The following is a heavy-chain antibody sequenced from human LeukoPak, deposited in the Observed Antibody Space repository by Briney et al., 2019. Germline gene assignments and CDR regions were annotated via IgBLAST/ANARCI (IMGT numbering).Heavy chain of an antibody. J-gene: IGHJ6*02. CDR2: ISSSGSTI. D-gene: IGHD2-2*01. Sequence: GGSLRLSCAASGFTFSSYELNWVRQAPGKGLEWVSYISSSGSTIYYADSVKGRFTISRDNAKNSLYLQMNSLRAEDTAVYYCANLDIVVVPAAIPYGMDVWGQGTTVTVSS. CDR1: GFTFSSYE. CDR3: ANLDIVVVPAAIPYGMDV. V-gene: IGHV3-48*03.